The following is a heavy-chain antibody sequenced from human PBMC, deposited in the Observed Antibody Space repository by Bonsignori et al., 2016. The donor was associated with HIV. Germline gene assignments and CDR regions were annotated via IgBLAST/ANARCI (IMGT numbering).Heavy chain of an antibody. D-gene: IGHD4-11*01. J-gene: IGHJ6*03. CDR3: ARDGIYSNRPYYYYYYMDV. CDR2: IYTSGST. Sequence: WIRQPPGKGLEWIGRIYTSGSTNYNPSLKSRVTMSVDTSKNQFSLKLSSVTAADTAVYYCARDGIYSNRPYYYYYYMDVWGKGTTVTVSS. V-gene: IGHV4-4*07.